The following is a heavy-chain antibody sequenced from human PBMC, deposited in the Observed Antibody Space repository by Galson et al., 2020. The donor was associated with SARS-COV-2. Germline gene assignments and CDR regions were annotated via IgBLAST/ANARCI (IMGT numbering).Heavy chain of an antibody. D-gene: IGHD3-16*02. Sequence: ASETLSLTCTVSGGSISTGGYYWTWIRQHPGKGLEWIGHIYYSGNTYYNPSLKTRLFISVDTSKNLFSLRLNSVTVADTAMYYYARAPFGLALHSTRWTYYGIDGWGQGTAVTVSS. J-gene: IGHJ6*02. CDR3: ARAPFGLALHSTRWTYYGIDG. CDR1: GGSISTGGYY. CDR2: IYYSGNT. V-gene: IGHV4-31*03.